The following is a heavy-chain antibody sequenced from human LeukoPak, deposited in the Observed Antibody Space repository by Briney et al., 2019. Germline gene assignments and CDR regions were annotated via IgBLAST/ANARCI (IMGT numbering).Heavy chain of an antibody. D-gene: IGHD3-9*01. CDR2: ISYDGSNK. J-gene: IGHJ3*02. Sequence: GRSLRLSCAASGFTVSSYAMHWVRQAPGKGLEWVAVISYDGSNKYYADSVKGRFTISRDNSKNTLYLQMNSLRAEDTAVYYCAKLKRGVLRYFDWLPDAFDIWGQGTMVTVSS. CDR1: GFTVSSYA. V-gene: IGHV3-30-3*01. CDR3: AKLKRGVLRYFDWLPDAFDI.